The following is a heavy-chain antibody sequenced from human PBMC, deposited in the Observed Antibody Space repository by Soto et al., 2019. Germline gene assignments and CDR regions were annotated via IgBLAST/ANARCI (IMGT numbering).Heavy chain of an antibody. CDR3: AREEGYYGDYIVGWFDP. CDR1: GYTFTGYY. V-gene: IGHV1-2*02. D-gene: IGHD4-17*01. Sequence: QVQLVQSGAEVKKPGASVKVSCKASGYTFTGYYMHWVRQAPGQGLEWMGWINPNSGDTNHAQKVQGRVTMTSDTSISTAYMELSWLRSDATAVYYCAREEGYYGDYIVGWFDPWGHGTLVTVSS. J-gene: IGHJ5*02. CDR2: INPNSGDT.